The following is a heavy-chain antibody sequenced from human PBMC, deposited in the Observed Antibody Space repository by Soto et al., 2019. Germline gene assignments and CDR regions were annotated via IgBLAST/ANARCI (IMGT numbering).Heavy chain of an antibody. CDR1: GYTFTDYY. D-gene: IGHD4-4*01. CDR3: ATGWLRDYSTIDF. V-gene: IGHV1-2*04. CDR2: INPNSGDT. Sequence: QVQLVQSGAEVKKPGASVKVSCKASGYTFTDYYMHWVRQAPGQGLEWMGWINPNSGDTNYAQKFQGLVTMTRDTSISTAYMELNWLRSDDTAVYYCATGWLRDYSTIDFWGHGTLVTVSS. J-gene: IGHJ4*01.